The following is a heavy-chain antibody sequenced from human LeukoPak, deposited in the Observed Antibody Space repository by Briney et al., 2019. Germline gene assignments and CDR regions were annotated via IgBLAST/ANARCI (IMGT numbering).Heavy chain of an antibody. J-gene: IGHJ4*02. CDR3: ARAVGNHFDY. D-gene: IGHD4-23*01. CDR2: ISYSSSPI. Sequence: GGSLRLSCAASGFIFSSYSMSWVRQAPGKGLECVSYISYSSSPIYYADSVKGRFTISRDNAKNSLYLQMNSLRAEDTAVYYCARAVGNHFDYWGQGTLVTVSS. V-gene: IGHV3-48*01. CDR1: GFIFSSYS.